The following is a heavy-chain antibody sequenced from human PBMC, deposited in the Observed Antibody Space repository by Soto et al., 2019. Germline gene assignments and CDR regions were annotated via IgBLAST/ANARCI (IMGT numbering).Heavy chain of an antibody. CDR2: IYWDDVQ. CDR1: GFSLSTKGVG. Sequence: QITLKESGPTLVKPTQTLTLTCIFSGFSLSTKGVGVGWIRQPPGQALEWLALIYWDDVQAYSPALKSRVTITKDTSKNQVVLIMTNMDPVDTATYYCVYKWDSSLFKWGQGTLIAVSS. J-gene: IGHJ4*02. V-gene: IGHV2-5*02. D-gene: IGHD6-13*01. CDR3: VYKWDSSLFK.